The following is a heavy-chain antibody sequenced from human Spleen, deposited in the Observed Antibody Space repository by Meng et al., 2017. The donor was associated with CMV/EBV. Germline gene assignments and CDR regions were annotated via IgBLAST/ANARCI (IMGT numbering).Heavy chain of an antibody. Sequence: QGQLPRGGAGRLKPSESLSLTCAVYGGSFSGYYWSWIRQPPGKGLEWIGEINHSGSTNYNPSLKSRVTISVDTSKNQFSLKLSSVTAADTAVYYCTRAAAGYWFDPWGQGTLVTVSS. D-gene: IGHD6-13*01. V-gene: IGHV4-34*01. CDR1: GGSFSGYY. J-gene: IGHJ5*02. CDR3: TRAAAGYWFDP. CDR2: INHSGST.